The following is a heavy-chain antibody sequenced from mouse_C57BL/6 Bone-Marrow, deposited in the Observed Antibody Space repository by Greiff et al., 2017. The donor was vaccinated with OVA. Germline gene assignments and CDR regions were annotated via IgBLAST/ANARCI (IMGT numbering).Heavy chain of an antibody. V-gene: IGHV1-53*01. CDR2: INPSNGST. Sequence: QVQLKQPGTELVKPGASVKLSCKASGYTFTSYWMHWVKQRPGQGLEWIGNINPSNGSTNYNEKFKSKATLTVDKSSSTAYMQLSSLTSEDSAVYYGARAWGHLRLRFAYWGQGTLVTVSA. D-gene: IGHD3-2*02. CDR3: ARAWGHLRLRFAY. CDR1: GYTFTSYW. J-gene: IGHJ3*01.